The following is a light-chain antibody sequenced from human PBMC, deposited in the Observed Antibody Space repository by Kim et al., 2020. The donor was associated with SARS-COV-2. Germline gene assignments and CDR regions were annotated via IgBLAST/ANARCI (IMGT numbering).Light chain of an antibody. J-gene: IGKJ2*01. CDR3: QQYHGTPYT. V-gene: IGKV1-NL1*01. CDR1: QGISNS. Sequence: SASVGDRVTVTCRASQGISNSLAWYQQKPGKAPKLMLYSASRLHGGVPSRFRGSGSGTDYTLTISSLQAEDFATYYCQQYHGTPYTFGQGTKLEI. CDR2: SAS.